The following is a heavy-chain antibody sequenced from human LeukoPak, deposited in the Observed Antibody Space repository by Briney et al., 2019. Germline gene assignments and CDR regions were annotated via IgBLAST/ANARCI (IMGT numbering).Heavy chain of an antibody. J-gene: IGHJ4*02. CDR2: IYYSGST. D-gene: IGHD5-18*01. V-gene: IGHV4-39*01. CDR3: ARSDIAMVIAY. CDR1: GGSISSTSYY. Sequence: SETLSLTCTVSGGSISSTSYYWGWIRQPPGKGLEWIGSIYYSGSTYYNPFLKSRVTISVDTSKNQFSLKLSSVTAADTAVYYRARSDIAMVIAYWGQGTLVTVSS.